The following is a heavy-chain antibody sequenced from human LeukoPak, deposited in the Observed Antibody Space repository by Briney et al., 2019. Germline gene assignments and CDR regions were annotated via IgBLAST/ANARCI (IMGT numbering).Heavy chain of an antibody. J-gene: IGHJ3*02. V-gene: IGHV1-8*01. CDR3: ARVPRTAVAI. Sequence: GASVKVSCKASGYTFISYDINWVRQATGQGLEWMGYMNSNSGNTGYAQKFQGRVTMTRNTSISTAYMELSSLRSEDTAVYFCARVPRTAVAIWGQGTMVTVSS. D-gene: IGHD6-19*01. CDR2: MNSNSGNT. CDR1: GYTFISYD.